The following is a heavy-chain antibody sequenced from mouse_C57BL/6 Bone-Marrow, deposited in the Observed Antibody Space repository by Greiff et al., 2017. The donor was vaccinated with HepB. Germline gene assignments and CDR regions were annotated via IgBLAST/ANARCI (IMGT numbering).Heavy chain of an antibody. CDR3: ARWDWAYAMDY. CDR1: GYAFSSSW. Sequence: VKVVESGPELVKPGASVKISCKASGYAFSSSWMNWVKQRPGKGLEWIGRIYPGDGDTNYNGKFKGKATLTADKSSSTAYMQLSSLTSEDSAVYCCARWDWAYAMDYWGQGTSVTVSS. V-gene: IGHV1-82*01. J-gene: IGHJ4*01. D-gene: IGHD4-1*01. CDR2: IYPGDGDT.